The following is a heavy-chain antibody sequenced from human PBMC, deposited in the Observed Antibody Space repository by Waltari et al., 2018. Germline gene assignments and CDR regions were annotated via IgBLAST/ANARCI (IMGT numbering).Heavy chain of an antibody. J-gene: IGHJ4*02. CDR1: GGSISSHY. D-gene: IGHD4-17*01. CDR2: IYYSGST. Sequence: QVQLQESGPGLVKPSETLSLTCTVSGGSISSHYWSWIRQPPGKGLEWIVYIYYSGSTNYNPSLKSRVTISVDTSRNQFSLKLSSVTAADTAVYYCARVLKVYYGDYVDYWGQGTLVTVSS. V-gene: IGHV4-59*11. CDR3: ARVLKVYYGDYVDY.